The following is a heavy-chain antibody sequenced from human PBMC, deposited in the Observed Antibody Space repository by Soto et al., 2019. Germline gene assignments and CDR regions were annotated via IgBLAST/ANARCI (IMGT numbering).Heavy chain of an antibody. CDR2: INPSGGST. D-gene: IGHD4-17*01. V-gene: IGHV1-46*03. Sequence: KVSCKASGYTFTSYYMHWVRQAPGQGLEWMGIINPSGGSTSYAQKFQGRVTMTRDTSTSTVYMELSSLRSEDTAVYYCARSGGDYEPIDAFDIWGQGTMVTVSS. CDR1: GYTFTSYY. J-gene: IGHJ3*02. CDR3: ARSGGDYEPIDAFDI.